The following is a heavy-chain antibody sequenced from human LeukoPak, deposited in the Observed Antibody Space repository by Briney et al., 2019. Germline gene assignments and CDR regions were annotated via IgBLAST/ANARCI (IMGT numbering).Heavy chain of an antibody. Sequence: PSETLSLTCTVSGVSISSGNYYWSWIRQPPGKGLEWIEYIYYSGSTYYNPSLKSRITISVDTSKNQFSLRLSSVTAADTAVYYCARGSRGSSGYYYPGYWGQGTLVTVSS. V-gene: IGHV4-30-4*01. D-gene: IGHD3-22*01. CDR2: IYYSGST. CDR3: ARGSRGSSGYYYPGY. CDR1: GVSISSGNYY. J-gene: IGHJ4*02.